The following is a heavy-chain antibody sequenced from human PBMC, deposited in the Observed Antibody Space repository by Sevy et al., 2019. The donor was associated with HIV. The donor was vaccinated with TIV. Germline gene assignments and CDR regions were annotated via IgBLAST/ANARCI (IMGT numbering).Heavy chain of an antibody. CDR3: AREERSGTTTSFDY. CDR2: IGGSADYT. Sequence: GGSLRLSCVTSGFTFSSYAMSWVRQTPGKGLEWVSAIGGSADYTYYADSVKGRFTISRDNSKNTLFLQMNSLRVDDTAVYYCAREERSGTTTSFDYWGQGALVTVSS. V-gene: IGHV3-23*01. CDR1: GFTFSSYA. J-gene: IGHJ4*02. D-gene: IGHD1-7*01.